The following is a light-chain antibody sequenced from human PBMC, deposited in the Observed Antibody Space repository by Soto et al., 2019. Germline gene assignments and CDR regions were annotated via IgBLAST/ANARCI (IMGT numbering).Light chain of an antibody. Sequence: DIVVTQSPATLSLSPGDRVTLSCRASQSVSNYLAWYQQKPGQAPRLLIYDASKRATGIPARFSGRGSGTDFTLTISSLEPEDFAVYYCQQRSDWPLTFGGGTKVEIK. V-gene: IGKV3-11*01. CDR3: QQRSDWPLT. CDR2: DAS. CDR1: QSVSNY. J-gene: IGKJ4*01.